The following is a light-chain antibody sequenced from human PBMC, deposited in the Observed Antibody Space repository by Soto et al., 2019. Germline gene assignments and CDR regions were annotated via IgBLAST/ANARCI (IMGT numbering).Light chain of an antibody. J-gene: IGLJ2*01. Sequence: QSALTQPPSASGSPGQSVTISCTGVVAAYNYVSWYQQHPGKAPRLMIFEVTKRPSGVPDRFSGSKSGNTVYLTVSGLRPEDEADYYCSSYTGSDNLDFGGGTKVTIL. CDR1: VVAAYNY. CDR3: SSYTGSDNLD. V-gene: IGLV2-8*01. CDR2: EVT.